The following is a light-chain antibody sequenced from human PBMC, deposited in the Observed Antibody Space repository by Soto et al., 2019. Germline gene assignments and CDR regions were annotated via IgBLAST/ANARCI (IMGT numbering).Light chain of an antibody. CDR1: QSLTTRY. CDR2: AAS. CDR3: QQYASSVVYT. V-gene: IGKV3-20*01. Sequence: EIVLTHSPGTLSLSPGETATLSCRASQSLTTRYLAWYQQKPGQAPRLLIYAASTRATGTPDRFSGSGSGTDFTLTISSLEPEDFAVYFCQQYASSVVYTFGQGTKLEIK. J-gene: IGKJ2*01.